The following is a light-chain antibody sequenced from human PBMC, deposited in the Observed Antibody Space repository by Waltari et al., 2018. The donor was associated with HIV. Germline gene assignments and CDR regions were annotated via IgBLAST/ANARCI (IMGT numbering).Light chain of an antibody. CDR2: AVT. J-gene: IGLJ2*01. CDR1: STDVCGYNY. V-gene: IGLV2-14*03. Sequence: QSALTQPASASGSPGQSITISCPGTSTDVCGYNYVPRYQQHPGKAPNLMIYAVTTRPSGVSDRFSGSKSGNTASLTISGLQAEDEADYYCSSYTKTLYVIFGGGTKLTVL. CDR3: SSYTKTLYVI.